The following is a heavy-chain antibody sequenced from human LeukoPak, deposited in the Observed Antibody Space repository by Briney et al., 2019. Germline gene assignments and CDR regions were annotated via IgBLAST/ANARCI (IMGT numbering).Heavy chain of an antibody. CDR1: GGSISSGGYY. J-gene: IGHJ4*02. Sequence: PSQTLSLTCTVSGGSISSGGYYWSWIRQHPGKGLEWIGYIYYSGSTYYNPSLKSRVTISVDTSKNQFSLKLSSVTAVDTAVYYCARDRHSGSYYEDWGQGTLVTVSS. CDR3: ARDRHSGSYYED. D-gene: IGHD3-10*01. CDR2: IYYSGST. V-gene: IGHV4-31*03.